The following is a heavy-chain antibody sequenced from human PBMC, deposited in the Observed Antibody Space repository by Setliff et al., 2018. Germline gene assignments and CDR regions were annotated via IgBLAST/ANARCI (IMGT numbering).Heavy chain of an antibody. V-gene: IGHV3-43*01. CDR1: GFAFDKFT. J-gene: IGHJ4*02. Sequence: PGGSLRLSCAASGFAFDKFTMHWVRQAPGKGLEWVSLCGRKGVTTLYADSVKGRFIISRDNAKNTLYLQMNSLRAEDTATYYCARSENCFSTHCSPYDYWGQGTLVTVS. CDR3: ARSENCFSTHCSPYDY. CDR2: CGRKGVTT. D-gene: IGHD2-2*01.